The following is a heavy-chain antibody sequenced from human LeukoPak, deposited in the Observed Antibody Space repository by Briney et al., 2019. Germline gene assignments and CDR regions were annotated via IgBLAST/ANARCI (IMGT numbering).Heavy chain of an antibody. Sequence: GASVTVSCKASGYTFTSYGISWVRQAPGQGLEWMGWISAYNGNTNYAQKLQGRVTTTTDTSTSTAYMELRSLRSDDTAVYYCARDMDDILTGYYLVAGGFDYWGQGTLVTVSS. V-gene: IGHV1-18*01. CDR2: ISAYNGNT. CDR1: GYTFTSYG. D-gene: IGHD3-9*01. CDR3: ARDMDDILTGYYLVAGGFDY. J-gene: IGHJ4*02.